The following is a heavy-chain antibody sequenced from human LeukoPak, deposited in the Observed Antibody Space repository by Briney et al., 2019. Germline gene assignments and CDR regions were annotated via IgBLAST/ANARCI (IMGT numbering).Heavy chain of an antibody. V-gene: IGHV3-23*01. J-gene: IGHJ4*02. Sequence: GGSLRLSCAASGFTFSSYAMSWVRQAPGKGLEWVSAISGSGGSTYYADSVKGRFTISRDNSKNTLYLQMNSLRAEDPAVYYCAKLKDGLRYFDWLTRTNLDYWGQGTLVTVSS. CDR1: GFTFSSYA. CDR3: AKLKDGLRYFDWLTRTNLDY. CDR2: ISGSGGST. D-gene: IGHD3-9*01.